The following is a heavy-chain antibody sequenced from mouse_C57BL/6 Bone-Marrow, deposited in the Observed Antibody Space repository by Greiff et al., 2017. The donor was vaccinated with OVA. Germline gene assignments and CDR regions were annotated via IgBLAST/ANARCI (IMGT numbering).Heavy chain of an antibody. Sequence: VQLQQPGAELVRPGSSVKLSCKASGYTFTSYWMDWVKQRPGQGLEWIGNIYPSDSETHYNQKFKDKATLTVDKSSSTAYMQLSSLTSEDSAVYYCARAELYYAMDYWGQGTSVTVAS. CDR3: ARAELYYAMDY. CDR2: IYPSDSET. V-gene: IGHV1-61*01. J-gene: IGHJ4*01. CDR1: GYTFTSYW.